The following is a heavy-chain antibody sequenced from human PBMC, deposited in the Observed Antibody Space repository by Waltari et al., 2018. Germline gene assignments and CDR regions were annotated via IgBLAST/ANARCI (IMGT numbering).Heavy chain of an antibody. V-gene: IGHV4-61*02. CDR3: ARGSREQSGGVDY. CDR1: GGSISSGSYY. J-gene: IGHJ4*02. Sequence: QVQLQESGPGLVKPSQTLSLTCTVPGGSISSGSYYWSWIRQPAGKGLEWIGRIYTSGSTNYNPSLKSRVTISVDTSKNQFSLKLSSVTAADTAVYYCARGSREQSGGVDYWGQGTLVTVSS. CDR2: IYTSGST. D-gene: IGHD3-10*01.